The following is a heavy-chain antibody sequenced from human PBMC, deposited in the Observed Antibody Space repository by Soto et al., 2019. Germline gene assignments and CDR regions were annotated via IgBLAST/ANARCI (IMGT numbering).Heavy chain of an antibody. Sequence: EVQLLESGGGLVQPGRSLRLSCAASGFTFSNYVISWVRQAPGQGLDGVSAISGSGGNTYYADSVKGRFTISRDNSKHSLFLQINSLSAEDAAVYDWAKFFVETWSNSGWPWSFHYWGQGTLVTVSS. CDR3: AKFFVETWSNSGWPWSFHY. CDR2: ISGSGGNT. CDR1: GFTFSNYV. V-gene: IGHV3-23*01. D-gene: IGHD6-25*01. J-gene: IGHJ4*02.